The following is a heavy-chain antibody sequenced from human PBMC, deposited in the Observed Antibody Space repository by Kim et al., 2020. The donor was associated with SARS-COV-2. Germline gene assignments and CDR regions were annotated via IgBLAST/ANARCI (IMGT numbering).Heavy chain of an antibody. D-gene: IGHD1-1*01. CDR2: IYSGGST. Sequence: GGSLRLSCAASGFTVSSNYMSWVRQAPGKGLEWVSVIYSGGSTYYADSVKGRFTISRDNSKNTLYLQMNSLRAEDTAVYYCARDGAREGETKYYYGMDVWGQGTTVTVSS. V-gene: IGHV3-66*01. CDR3: ARDGAREGETKYYYGMDV. CDR1: GFTVSSNY. J-gene: IGHJ6*02.